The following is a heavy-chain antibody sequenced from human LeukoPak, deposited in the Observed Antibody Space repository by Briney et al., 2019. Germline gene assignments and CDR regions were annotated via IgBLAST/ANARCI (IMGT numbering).Heavy chain of an antibody. CDR2: ISNDGGNR. CDR3: ADSDGYYYDV. V-gene: IGHV3-30-3*01. Sequence: QPGRSLRLSCVASGFTSGFTFSYYAMHWVRQAPGKGLEWVAFISNDGGNRYFANSVKGRFTISGDNSKNTVYLQMNSLGAEDTAVYYCADSDGYYYDVWGQGTLVTVS. D-gene: IGHD2-15*01. CDR1: GFTFSYYA. J-gene: IGHJ4*02.